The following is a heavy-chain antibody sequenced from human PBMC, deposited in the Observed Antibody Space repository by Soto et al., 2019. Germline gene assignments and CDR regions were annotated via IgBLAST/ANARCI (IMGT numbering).Heavy chain of an antibody. CDR2: IWFDGNKQ. V-gene: IGHV3-33*01. J-gene: IGHJ4*02. CDR3: ARGLQSLFDY. CDR1: GFTFGNYG. Sequence: GGSLRLSCAASGFTFGNYGMHWVRQVPGKGLEWVAVIWFDGNKQHYADSVKGRFTISRDNSKNTLYVQMTSLRAEDTAVYYCARGLQSLFDYWGQGTLVTVSS.